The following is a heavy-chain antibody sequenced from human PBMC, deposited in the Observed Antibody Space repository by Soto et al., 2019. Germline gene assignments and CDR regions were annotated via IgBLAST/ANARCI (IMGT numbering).Heavy chain of an antibody. CDR3: ARVRSGWGIDY. D-gene: IGHD6-19*01. J-gene: IGHJ4*02. CDR2: IYHSGST. CDR1: GGSISSGGYS. V-gene: IGHV4-30-2*01. Sequence: QLHLQESGSGLVKPSQTLSLTCAVSGGSISSGGYSWSWIRQPPGKGLNYIGYIYHSGSTYYNPSLKSRVTISVDRSKNQFSLKLSSVTAADTAVYSCARVRSGWGIDYWGQGTLVTVSS.